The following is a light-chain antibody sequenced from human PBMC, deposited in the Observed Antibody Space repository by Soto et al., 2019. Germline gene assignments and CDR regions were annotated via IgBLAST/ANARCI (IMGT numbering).Light chain of an antibody. Sequence: DIQMTQSPSSLSASVGDRVTITCRASQGINNLLGWYQQGPGKAPNRLIYAASNLEGGVPSRFSGRGSGTEFTLTISSLQPEDFATYYCLQHDTYPFTFGPGTKVDVK. J-gene: IGKJ3*01. V-gene: IGKV1-17*01. CDR1: QGINNL. CDR2: AAS. CDR3: LQHDTYPFT.